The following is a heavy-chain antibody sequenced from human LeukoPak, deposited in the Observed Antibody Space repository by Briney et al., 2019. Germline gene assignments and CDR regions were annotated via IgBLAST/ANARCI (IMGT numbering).Heavy chain of an antibody. Sequence: GGSLRLSCAASGFTFSSYAMSWVRQAPGKGLEWVSAISGSGGSTYYADSVKGRFTISRDNSKNTLYLQMNRLTTEATAVYFCSKVGSTYWEGFDYWGQGTLVTVSS. CDR2: ISGSGGST. CDR3: SKVGSTYWEGFDY. CDR1: GFTFSSYA. V-gene: IGHV3-23*01. J-gene: IGHJ4*02. D-gene: IGHD3-10*01.